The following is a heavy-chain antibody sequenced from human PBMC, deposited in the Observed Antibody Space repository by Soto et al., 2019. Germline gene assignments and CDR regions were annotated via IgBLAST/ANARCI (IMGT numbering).Heavy chain of an antibody. J-gene: IGHJ6*02. V-gene: IGHV3-66*01. Sequence: EVQLVESGGGLVQPGGSLRLSCAASGFTVSSNYMSWVRQAPGKGLEWVSVIYSGGSTYYADSVKGRFTISRDNSKNTLYPQMNSLRAEDTAVYYCARGGVVVEEGEGMDVWGQGTTVTVSS. CDR1: GFTVSSNY. D-gene: IGHD2-15*01. CDR2: IYSGGST. CDR3: ARGGVVVEEGEGMDV.